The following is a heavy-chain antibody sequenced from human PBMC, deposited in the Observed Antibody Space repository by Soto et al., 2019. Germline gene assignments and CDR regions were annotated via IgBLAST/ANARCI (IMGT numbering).Heavy chain of an antibody. CDR2: ISSSSSYI. V-gene: IGHV3-21*01. Sequence: EVQLVESGGGLVKPGGSLRLSCAASGFTFSSYSMNWVRQAPGKGLEWVSSISSSSSYIYYADSVKGRFTISRDNAKNSLFLQMNSLRAEDTAVYYCARLQAAAGSDYWGQGTLVTVSS. CDR3: ARLQAAAGSDY. CDR1: GFTFSSYS. D-gene: IGHD6-13*01. J-gene: IGHJ4*02.